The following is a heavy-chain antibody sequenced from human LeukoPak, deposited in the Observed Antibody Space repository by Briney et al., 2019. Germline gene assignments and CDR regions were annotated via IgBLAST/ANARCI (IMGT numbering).Heavy chain of an antibody. CDR3: ARHLYSSSWTTEGY. CDR2: IYYSGST. J-gene: IGHJ4*02. Sequence: QPSETLSLTCTVSGGSISSYYWSWIRQPPGKGLEWIGYIYYSGSTNYNPSLKSRVTISVDTSKNQFSLKLSSVTAADTAVYYCARHLYSSSWTTEGYWGQGTLVTVSP. D-gene: IGHD6-13*01. V-gene: IGHV4-59*08. CDR1: GGSISSYY.